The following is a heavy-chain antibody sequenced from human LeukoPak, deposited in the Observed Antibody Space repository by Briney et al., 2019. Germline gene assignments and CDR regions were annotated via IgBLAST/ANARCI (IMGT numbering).Heavy chain of an antibody. CDR1: GGSISSRSYY. CDR2: LYYSRTT. V-gene: IGHV4-39*07. CDR3: ARFSPYYYHYMDV. J-gene: IGHJ6*03. D-gene: IGHD2/OR15-2a*01. Sequence: SETLSLTCTVSGGSISSRSYYWGWILQPPWKILEWIGRLYYSRTTYYNTALKGRAATSVDTTKNQFSLKLSSVTAADTAVYYCARFSPYYYHYMDVWGKGTTVTVSS.